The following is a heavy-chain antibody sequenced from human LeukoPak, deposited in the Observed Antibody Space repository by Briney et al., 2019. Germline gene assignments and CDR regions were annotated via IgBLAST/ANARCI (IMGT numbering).Heavy chain of an antibody. CDR3: TKDTSAGGADY. D-gene: IGHD2-15*01. V-gene: IGHV3-9*01. CDR1: GFSLKDYA. Sequence: GGSLRLSCAASGFSLKDYAMHWVRQVPGKGLEWVSGIYWGGSRKDYADSVKGRFTISRDNAKNSLYLQMDSLRVEDTALYYCTKDTSAGGADYWGQGTPVTVSS. J-gene: IGHJ4*02. CDR2: IYWGGSRK.